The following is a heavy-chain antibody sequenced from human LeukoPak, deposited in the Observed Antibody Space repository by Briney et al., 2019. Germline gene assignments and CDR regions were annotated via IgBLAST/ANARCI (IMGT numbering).Heavy chain of an antibody. V-gene: IGHV4-34*01. CDR3: ARVPQYYYDSSGYRVDI. J-gene: IGHJ3*02. CDR2: INHSGRT. D-gene: IGHD3-22*01. Sequence: SETLSLTCAVYGGSFSGYYWSWLRQPPGKGLEGIGEINHSGRTNYNPSLESRVTISVDTSKNQFSLKLSSVTAADTAVYYCARVPQYYYDSSGYRVDIWGQGTMVTVSS. CDR1: GGSFSGYY.